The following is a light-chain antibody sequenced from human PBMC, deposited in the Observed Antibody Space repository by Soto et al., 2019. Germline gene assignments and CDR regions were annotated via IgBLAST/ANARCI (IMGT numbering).Light chain of an antibody. Sequence: DIQMTQSPSSLTASVGDSVTITCQASQDITNYLNWYQHKPGKAPKLLIYDASNLEPGVQSRFSGRGSGRDFTFSVSSLQPEDTATYYCQQYEDIPPTFGQGIRLDIK. CDR3: QQYEDIPPT. V-gene: IGKV1-33*01. CDR2: DAS. CDR1: QDITNY. J-gene: IGKJ5*01.